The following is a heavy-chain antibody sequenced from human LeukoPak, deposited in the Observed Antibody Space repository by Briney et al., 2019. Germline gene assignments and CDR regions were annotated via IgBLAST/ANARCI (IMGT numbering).Heavy chain of an antibody. CDR2: ISWNSGSR. Sequence: GGSLRLSCAASGFTFDDYAMHWVRQAPGKGLEWVSGISWNSGSRGYADSVQGRFTISRDNSKNTLYLQMNSLRAEDTAVYYCANENGGSGSYYKGRAFDIWGQGTMVTVSS. D-gene: IGHD3-10*01. CDR3: ANENGGSGSYYKGRAFDI. J-gene: IGHJ3*02. CDR1: GFTFDDYA. V-gene: IGHV3-9*01.